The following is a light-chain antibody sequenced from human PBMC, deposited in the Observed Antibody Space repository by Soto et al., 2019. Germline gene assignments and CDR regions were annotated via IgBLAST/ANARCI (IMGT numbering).Light chain of an antibody. Sequence: DLQMTQSPTSLSASVGDRVTITCRASQGIRNFVAWYQQKPGKAPKLLIYAVSTLQSGVPSRFSGSGSGTDFTLTINSLQPEDVATYSCQKYSSVPVFGPGTKVEIK. CDR1: QGIRNF. V-gene: IGKV1-27*01. J-gene: IGKJ3*01. CDR3: QKYSSVPV. CDR2: AVS.